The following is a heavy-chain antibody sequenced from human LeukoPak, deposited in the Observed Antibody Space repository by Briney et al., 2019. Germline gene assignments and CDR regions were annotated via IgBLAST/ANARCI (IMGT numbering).Heavy chain of an antibody. Sequence: GGSLRLSCAASGFTFSSYWMHWVRQAPGKGLVWVSRINSDGSSTSYADSVKGRFTISRDNAKNTLYLQMNSLRAEDTAVYYCAREGIVVVTAMDDFDYWGQGTLVTVSS. CDR3: AREGIVVVTAMDDFDY. J-gene: IGHJ4*02. V-gene: IGHV3-74*01. CDR2: INSDGSST. D-gene: IGHD2-21*02. CDR1: GFTFSSYW.